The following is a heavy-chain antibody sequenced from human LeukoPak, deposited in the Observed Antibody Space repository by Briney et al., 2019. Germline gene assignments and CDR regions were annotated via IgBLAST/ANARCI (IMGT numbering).Heavy chain of an antibody. CDR2: XSSSSSLI. V-gene: IGHV3-21*01. CDR1: GFTFXXXX. Sequence: GGSLRLSCAXXGFTFXXXXXXXXXXAXXXXXXWVASXSSSSSLIXXXXXXXXRFTXXXXXAKNLLYLQMNSLRAEDTAVYFCAKEGRSTTPGYWGQGTLVTVSS. J-gene: IGHJ4*02. CDR3: AKEGRSTTPGY. D-gene: IGHD6-13*01.